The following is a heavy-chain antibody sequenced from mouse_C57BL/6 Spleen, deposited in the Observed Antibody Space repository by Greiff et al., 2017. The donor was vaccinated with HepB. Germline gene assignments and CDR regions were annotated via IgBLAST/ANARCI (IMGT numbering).Heavy chain of an antibody. CDR2: ISSGGDYI. Sequence: EVKLVESGAGLVKPGGSLKLSCAASGFTFSSYAMSWVRQTPEKRLEWVAYISSGGDYIYYADTVKGRFTISRDNARNTLYLQMSSLKSEDTAMYYCTRVDYGSSYFAWFAYWGQGTLVTVSA. J-gene: IGHJ3*01. V-gene: IGHV5-9-1*02. CDR3: TRVDYGSSYFAWFAY. D-gene: IGHD1-1*01. CDR1: GFTFSSYA.